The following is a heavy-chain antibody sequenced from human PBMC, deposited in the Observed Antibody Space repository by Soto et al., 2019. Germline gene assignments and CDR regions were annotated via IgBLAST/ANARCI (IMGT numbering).Heavy chain of an antibody. V-gene: IGHV3-48*01. J-gene: IGHJ6*03. CDR1: GFTFSSYS. Sequence: GGSLRLSCAASGFTFSSYSMNWVRQAPGKGLEWVSYISSSSSTIYYADSVKGRFTISRDNAKNSLYLQMNSLIAEDTAVYYCARDDCSSTSCPPLYYYYYMDVWGKGTTVTVSS. D-gene: IGHD2-2*01. CDR2: ISSSSSTI. CDR3: ARDDCSSTSCPPLYYYYYMDV.